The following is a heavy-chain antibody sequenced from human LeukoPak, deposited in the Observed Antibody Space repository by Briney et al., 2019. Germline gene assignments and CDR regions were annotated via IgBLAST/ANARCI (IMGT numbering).Heavy chain of an antibody. J-gene: IGHJ4*02. CDR1: GFTFSSYA. CDR3: ARALYGDPIDY. CDR2: ISYDGSNK. D-gene: IGHD4-17*01. Sequence: GRSLRLSCAASGFTFSSYAMHWVRQAPGKGLEWVAVISYDGSNKYYADSVKGRFTISRDNSKNTLYLQMNSLRAEDTAVYYCARALYGDPIDYWGQGTLVTVSS. V-gene: IGHV3-30-3*01.